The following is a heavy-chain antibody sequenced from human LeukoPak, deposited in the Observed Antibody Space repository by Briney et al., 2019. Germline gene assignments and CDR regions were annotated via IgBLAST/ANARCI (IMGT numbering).Heavy chain of an antibody. J-gene: IGHJ6*04. V-gene: IGHV1-3*01. CDR3: ARIPYYYGSGSYSPTFYYYGMDV. CDR1: GYTFTSYA. CDR2: INAGNGNT. Sequence: ASVKLSCKASGYTFTSYAMHWVRQAPGQRLEWMGWINAGNGNTKYSQKFQGRVTITRDTSASTAYMELSSLRSEDTAVYYCARIPYYYGSGSYSPTFYYYGMDVWGKGTTVTVSS. D-gene: IGHD3-10*01.